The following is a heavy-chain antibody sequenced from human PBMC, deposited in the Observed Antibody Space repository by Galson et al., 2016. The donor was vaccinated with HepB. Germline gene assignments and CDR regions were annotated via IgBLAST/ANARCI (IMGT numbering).Heavy chain of an antibody. CDR1: GFTFSGYA. CDR3: AKGLKGRDYYGMDV. V-gene: IGHV3-23*01. CDR2: ISGSGGST. Sequence: SLRLSCAASGFTFSGYAMSWVRQAPGKGLEWVSAISGSGGSTYYADSVKGRVTISRDNSKNTLYLQMNSLRAEDTAVYYCAKGLKGRDYYGMDVCGQGTTVTVSS. J-gene: IGHJ6*02.